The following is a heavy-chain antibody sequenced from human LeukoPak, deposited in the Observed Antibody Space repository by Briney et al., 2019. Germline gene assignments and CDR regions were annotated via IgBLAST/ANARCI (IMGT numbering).Heavy chain of an antibody. Sequence: GASVKVSCKASGSTFSSYAISWVRQAPGQGLEWMGGIIPIFGTVNYAQKFQGRVTITADESTSTAYMELSSLRSEDTAVYYCASLTGDDGYFDYWGQGTLVTVSS. J-gene: IGHJ4*02. CDR3: ASLTGDDGYFDY. V-gene: IGHV1-69*13. D-gene: IGHD7-27*01. CDR2: IIPIFGTV. CDR1: GSTFSSYA.